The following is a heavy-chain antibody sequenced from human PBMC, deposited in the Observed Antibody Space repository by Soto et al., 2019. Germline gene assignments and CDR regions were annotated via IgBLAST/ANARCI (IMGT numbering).Heavy chain of an antibody. CDR1: GYTFTDYY. Sequence: ASVKVSCKASGYTFTDYYIHWVRQAPGQGLEWMGWVNPNSGGTNYAQKFQGWVTMTRDTSISTVYMEMSSLKSDDMAMYYCAREGAATANYGMDVWGQGTTVTVSS. CDR3: AREGAATANYGMDV. V-gene: IGHV1-2*04. D-gene: IGHD2-15*01. CDR2: VNPNSGGT. J-gene: IGHJ6*02.